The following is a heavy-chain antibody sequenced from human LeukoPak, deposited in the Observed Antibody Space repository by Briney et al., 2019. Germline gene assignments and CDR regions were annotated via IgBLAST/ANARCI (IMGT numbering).Heavy chain of an antibody. CDR3: ARGGIVTMVRGVILWFDH. D-gene: IGHD3-10*01. J-gene: IGHJ5*02. CDR2: IYYSGST. Sequence: SETLSLTCTVSGGSISSYYWSWIRQPPGKGLEWIGYIYYSGSTNYNPSLKSRVTISVDTSKNQFSLKLSSVTAADTAVYYCARGGIVTMVRGVILWFDHWGQGTLVTVSS. V-gene: IGHV4-59*12. CDR1: GGSISSYY.